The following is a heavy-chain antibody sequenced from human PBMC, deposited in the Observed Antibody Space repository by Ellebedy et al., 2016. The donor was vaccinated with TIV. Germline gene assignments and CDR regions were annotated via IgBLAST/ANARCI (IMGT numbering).Heavy chain of an antibody. CDR3: TAGNFLEWLLGAPTSYNYNGMDV. CDR1: GFTFASSA. J-gene: IGHJ6*02. D-gene: IGHD3-3*01. CDR2: IVVDSGNT. V-gene: IGHV1-58*01. Sequence: AASVKVSCKASGFTFASSAVHWVRQARGQRLEWIGWIVVDSGNTNSTQKFQQRVTITRDLSTSPAYMALSSLRSEDTAVYYCTAGNFLEWLLGAPTSYNYNGMDVWGQGTTVTVSS.